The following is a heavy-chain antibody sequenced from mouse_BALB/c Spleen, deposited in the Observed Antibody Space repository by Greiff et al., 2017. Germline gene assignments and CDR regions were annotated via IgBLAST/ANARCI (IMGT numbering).Heavy chain of an antibody. CDR1: GYTFTSYW. Sequence: QVQLQQSGAELARPGASVKLSCKASGYTFTSYWMQWVKQRPGQGLEWIGAIYPGDGDTRYTQKFKGKATLTADKSSSTAYMQLSSLASEDSAVYYCARGGYRYAWFAYWGQGTLVTVSA. V-gene: IGHV1-87*01. J-gene: IGHJ3*01. D-gene: IGHD2-14*01. CDR2: IYPGDGDT. CDR3: ARGGYRYAWFAY.